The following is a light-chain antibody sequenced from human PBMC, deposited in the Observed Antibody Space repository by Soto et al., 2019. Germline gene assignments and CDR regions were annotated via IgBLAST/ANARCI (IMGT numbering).Light chain of an antibody. CDR3: QQYETFPIT. CDR1: QDIRGY. CDR2: YTT. Sequence: DIQMTQSPSSLSASVGDRVTITCQASQDIRGYLNWYQQKPGKPPKLLIYYTTNFETAVSKRFSRSGSGTHFTLAILSLQPDEIGTYYCQQYETFPITFGRGTRVDIK. J-gene: IGKJ5*01. V-gene: IGKV1-33*01.